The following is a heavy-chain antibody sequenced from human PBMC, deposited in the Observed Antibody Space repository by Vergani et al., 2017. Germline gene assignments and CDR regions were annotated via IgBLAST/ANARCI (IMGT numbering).Heavy chain of an antibody. D-gene: IGHD2-15*01. J-gene: IGHJ4*02. V-gene: IGHV1-3*01. Sequence: QVQLVQSGAEVKKPGASVKVSCKASGYTFTSYAMHWVRQAPGQRLEWMGWINAGNGNTKYSQKFQGRVTITRDTSASTAYMELSSLRSEDTAVYYCARVGYCSGGSCYGGVDYWGQGTLVTVSS. CDR1: GYTFTSYA. CDR3: ARVGYCSGGSCYGGVDY. CDR2: INAGNGNT.